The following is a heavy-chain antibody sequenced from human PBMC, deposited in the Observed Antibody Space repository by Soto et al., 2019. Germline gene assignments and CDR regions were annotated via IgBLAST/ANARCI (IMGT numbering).Heavy chain of an antibody. CDR1: GFSLSTSGVG. CDR3: AHRRGSGSGSYRVY. V-gene: IGHV2-5*02. CDR2: IYWDDDK. Sequence: QITLKESGPTLVKPTQTLTLTCTFSGFSLSTSGVGVGWIRQPPGKALEWLALIYWDDDKRYSPSLKSRHTIPDDTSKNQVVLTMTNMDPVDTATYYCAHRRGSGSGSYRVYWGQAMLVTVSS. D-gene: IGHD3-10*01. J-gene: IGHJ4*02.